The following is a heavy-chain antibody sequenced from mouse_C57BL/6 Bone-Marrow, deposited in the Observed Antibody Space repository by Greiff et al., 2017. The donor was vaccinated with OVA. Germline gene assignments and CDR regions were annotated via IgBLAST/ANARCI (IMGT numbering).Heavy chain of an antibody. V-gene: IGHV2-2*01. CDR3: ARNRFPYYYAMDY. CDR2: IWSGGST. Sequence: VKVVESGPGLVQPSQSLSITCTVSGFSLTSYGVHWVRQSPGKGLEWLGVIWSGGSTDYNAAFISRLSISKDNSKSQVFFKMNSLQADDTAIYYCARNRFPYYYAMDYWGQGTSVTVSS. J-gene: IGHJ4*01. CDR1: GFSLTSYG.